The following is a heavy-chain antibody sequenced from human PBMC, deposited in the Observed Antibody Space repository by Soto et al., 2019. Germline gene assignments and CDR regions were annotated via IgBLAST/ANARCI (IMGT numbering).Heavy chain of an antibody. CDR3: ARHGSGWGY. CDR1: GGSLSSSRYY. Sequence: SDTLSLTCTVSGGSLSSSRYYWGWIRQPPGKGLEWIGSIYYSGSTYYNPSLKSRVTISVDTSKNQFSLKLSSVTAADTAVYYCARHGSGWGYWGQGTLVTVSS. J-gene: IGHJ4*02. CDR2: IYYSGST. D-gene: IGHD6-19*01. V-gene: IGHV4-39*01.